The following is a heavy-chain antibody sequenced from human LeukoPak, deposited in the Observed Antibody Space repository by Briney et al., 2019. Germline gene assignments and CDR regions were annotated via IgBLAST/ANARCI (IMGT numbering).Heavy chain of an antibody. CDR1: GFTFSSYW. J-gene: IGHJ3*02. D-gene: IGHD6-6*01. V-gene: IGHV3-74*01. Sequence: GGSLRLSCAASGFTFSSYWMHWVRHAPGKGLVWVSRINSDGRNTNYADSVKGRFTISRDNAKNTLFLQMNSLRAEDTAVYYCARPRSYEAFDIWGQGTMVTVSS. CDR3: ARPRSYEAFDI. CDR2: INSDGRNT.